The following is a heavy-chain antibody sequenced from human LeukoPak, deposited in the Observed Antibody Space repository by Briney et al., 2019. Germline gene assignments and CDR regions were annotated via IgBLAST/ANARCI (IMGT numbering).Heavy chain of an antibody. CDR1: GFTFSSYA. J-gene: IGHJ4*02. CDR2: ISGSGGST. Sequence: AGGSLRLSCAASGFTFSSYAMSWVRQAPGKGLEWVSAISGSGGSTYYADSVKGRFTISRDNSKNTLYLQMNSLRAEDMAVYYCAKTGGYYDILTGFDYWGQGTLVTVSS. CDR3: AKTGGYYDILTGFDY. D-gene: IGHD3-9*01. V-gene: IGHV3-23*01.